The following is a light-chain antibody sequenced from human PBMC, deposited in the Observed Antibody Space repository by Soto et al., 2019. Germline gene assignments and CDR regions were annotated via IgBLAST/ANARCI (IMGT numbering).Light chain of an antibody. CDR2: GAS. CDR3: QQYGTSPPLT. V-gene: IGKV3-20*01. CDR1: QSVSSSY. Sequence: EIVLMQSPGTLSLSPGERATLSCRASQSVSSSYLAWYQQKPGQAPRLLIDGASSRATGTPDRFSGSGSGTDFTLTIIRLEPEDFAVYYCQQYGTSPPLTFGGGTKVEIK. J-gene: IGKJ4*01.